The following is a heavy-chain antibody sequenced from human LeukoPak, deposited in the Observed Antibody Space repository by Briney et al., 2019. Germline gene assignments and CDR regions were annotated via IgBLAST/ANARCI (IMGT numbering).Heavy chain of an antibody. V-gene: IGHV4-34*01. CDR2: INHSGST. J-gene: IGHJ3*02. Sequence: SETLSFTCAVYGGSFSGYYWSWIRQPPGKGLEWIGEINHSGSTNYNPSLKSRVTISVDTSKNQFSLKLSSVTAADTAVYYCARARIAAAGPDAFDIWGQGTMVTVSS. CDR1: GGSFSGYY. D-gene: IGHD6-13*01. CDR3: ARARIAAAGPDAFDI.